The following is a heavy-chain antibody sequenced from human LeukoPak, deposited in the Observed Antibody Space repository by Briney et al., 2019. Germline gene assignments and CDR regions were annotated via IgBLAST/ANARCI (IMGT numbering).Heavy chain of an antibody. CDR1: GGSFSGYY. V-gene: IGHV4-59*01. CDR3: ARLEAYCGGDCYIFDY. J-gene: IGHJ4*02. Sequence: SETLSLTCAVYGGSFSGYYWSWIRQPPGKGLEWIGYIYYSGSTNYNPSLKSRVTISVDTSKNQFSLKLSSVTAADTAVYYCARLEAYCGGDCYIFDYWGQGTLVTVSS. CDR2: IYYSGST. D-gene: IGHD2-21*02.